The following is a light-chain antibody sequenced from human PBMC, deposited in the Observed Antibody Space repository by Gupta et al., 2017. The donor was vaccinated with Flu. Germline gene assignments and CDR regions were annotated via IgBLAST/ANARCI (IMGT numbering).Light chain of an antibody. CDR1: KLGDNY. J-gene: IGLJ3*02. CDR2: QDS. V-gene: IGLV3-1*01. CDR3: QAWDSSTPWV. Sequence: SSQPPQPPSVSVSPAHTASITCSGDKLGDNYACWYQQMPGQSPVLVIYQDSKRPSGIPERFSGSNSGNTATLTISGIQAKDEADYYCQAWDSSTPWVFGGGTKLTVL.